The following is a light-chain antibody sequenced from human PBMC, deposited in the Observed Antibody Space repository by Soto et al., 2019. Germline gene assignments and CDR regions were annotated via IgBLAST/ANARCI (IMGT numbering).Light chain of an antibody. CDR1: QSVSSSY. Sequence: ESVLTQSPGTLSLAPGERATLSFRASQSVSSSYFAWYQQKPGQAPRLLIYGASSRASGVPDRFSGSGSETDFTLIISRLQPEDFALYYCQQYGGSPITFGQGTRLEIK. CDR2: GAS. V-gene: IGKV3-20*01. J-gene: IGKJ5*01. CDR3: QQYGGSPIT.